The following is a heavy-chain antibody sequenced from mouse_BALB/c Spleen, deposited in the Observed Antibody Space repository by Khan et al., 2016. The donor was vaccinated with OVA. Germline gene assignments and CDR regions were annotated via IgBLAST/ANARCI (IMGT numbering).Heavy chain of an antibody. Sequence: DLVKPGASVKLSCKASGYTFTSYWINWIKQRPGQGLEWIGRIGPGSGSTSYNEMFTGKATLTVDTTSSTAHIQLSSLSSEHSAVYFWARSNYYCISLYAMDYWGQVTSVTVSS. CDR3: ARSNYYCISLYAMDY. J-gene: IGHJ4*01. V-gene: IGHV1S41*01. D-gene: IGHD1-1*01. CDR1: GYTFTSYW. CDR2: IGPGSGST.